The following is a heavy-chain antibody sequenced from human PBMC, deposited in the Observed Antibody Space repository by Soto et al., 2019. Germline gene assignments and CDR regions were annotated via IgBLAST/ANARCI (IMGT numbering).Heavy chain of an antibody. CDR3: TRGIYDYGDYAGFDF. J-gene: IGHJ4*02. CDR1: GFTFNTYW. D-gene: IGHD4-17*01. Sequence: EVQLVESGGGLVQPGGSLRLSCAASGFTFNTYWMQWVRQGPGKGPEWVSRLNSDGSFTSYADSVKGRFTVSGDNAKETVYLQMNSLRVADTAVYYCTRGIYDYGDYAGFDFWGQGALVTVSS. V-gene: IGHV3-74*01. CDR2: LNSDGSFT.